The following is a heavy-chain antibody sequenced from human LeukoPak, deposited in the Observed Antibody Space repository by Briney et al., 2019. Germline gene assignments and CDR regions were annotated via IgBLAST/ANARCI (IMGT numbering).Heavy chain of an antibody. CDR2: INPNSGGT. J-gene: IGHJ4*02. CDR1: GYTFTGYY. Sequence: ASVKVSCKASGYTFTGYYMHWVRQAPGQGLEWMGWINPNSGGTNYAQKFQGRVTMTRDTSISTAYMELSRLRSDDTAVYYCARDSCTNGVCYLVDYWGQGTLVTVSS. D-gene: IGHD2-8*01. CDR3: ARDSCTNGVCYLVDY. V-gene: IGHV1-2*02.